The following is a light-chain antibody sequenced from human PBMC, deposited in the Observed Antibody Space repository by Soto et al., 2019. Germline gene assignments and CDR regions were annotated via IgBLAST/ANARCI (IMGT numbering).Light chain of an antibody. J-gene: IGKJ3*01. CDR2: GAS. CDR3: QQLNSFPIP. V-gene: IGKV1-9*01. CDR1: QGIANF. Sequence: IQLTQSPSSLSASVGDRVTISCRSSQGIANFLAWYQQKPGKAPKLLIYGASTLHRGVPSRFSGSGSGTDFTLTISSLQPEDFATYYWQQLNSFPIPFGPGTKVDIK.